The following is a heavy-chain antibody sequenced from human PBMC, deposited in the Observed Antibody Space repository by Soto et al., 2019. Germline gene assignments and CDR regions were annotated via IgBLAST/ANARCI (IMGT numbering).Heavy chain of an antibody. CDR3: ARGQGPITIDMDV. V-gene: IGHV4-34*01. CDR1: GGSFSGYY. Sequence: QVQLQQWGAGLLKPSETLSLTCAVYGGSFSGYYWSWIRQPPGKGLEWIGEINHSGSTNYNPSLKSRVTISVDTSKNQFSLKLSSVTAADTAVYYCARGQGPITIDMDVWGKGTTVTVSS. J-gene: IGHJ6*03. D-gene: IGHD3-3*02. CDR2: INHSGST.